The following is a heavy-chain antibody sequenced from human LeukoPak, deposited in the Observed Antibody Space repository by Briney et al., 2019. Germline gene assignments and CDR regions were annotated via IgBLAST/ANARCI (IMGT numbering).Heavy chain of an antibody. CDR1: GGSISSYY. J-gene: IGHJ4*02. V-gene: IGHV4-4*07. CDR2: IYTSGST. Sequence: PSETLSLTCTVSGGSISSYYWSWIRQPAGKGLGWIGRIYTSGSTNYNPSLKSRVTISVDTSKNQFSLKLSSVTAADTAVYYCARLPSEYSYGYWGQGTLVTVSS. CDR3: ARLPSEYSYGY. D-gene: IGHD5-18*01.